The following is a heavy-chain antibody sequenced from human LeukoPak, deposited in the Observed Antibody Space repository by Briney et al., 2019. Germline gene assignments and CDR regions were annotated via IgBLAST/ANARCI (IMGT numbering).Heavy chain of an antibody. CDR2: IYDTGST. CDR3: ARQNHDIGTNWFDS. V-gene: IGHV4-39*01. CDR1: GDSIRSVHYY. J-gene: IGHJ5*01. Sequence: SETLSLTCSVSGDSIRSVHYYWGWIRQPPGRGLEWIGSIYDTGSTYYNPSLKSRVTIFVDTSKNQFSLRLTSVTAADTAMYYARQNHDIGTNWFDSWGQGTLVTVSS. D-gene: IGHD3-9*01.